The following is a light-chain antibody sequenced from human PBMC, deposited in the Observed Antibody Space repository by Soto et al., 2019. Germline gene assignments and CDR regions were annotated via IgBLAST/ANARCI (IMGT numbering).Light chain of an antibody. CDR1: QSVSRNH. CDR3: QQYDSSPWT. CDR2: IAY. V-gene: IGKV3-20*01. Sequence: EIVLTQSPGTLSLSPGERATLSCRASQSVSRNHLAWSQQKTGQTPRLLIYIAYNRAPGIPDRFSGSGSGTHFTLTISRVEPEDLAVDYCQQYDSSPWTFGQGTKVEIK. J-gene: IGKJ1*01.